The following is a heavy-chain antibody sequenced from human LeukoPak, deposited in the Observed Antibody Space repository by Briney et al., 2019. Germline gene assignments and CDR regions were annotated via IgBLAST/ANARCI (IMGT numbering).Heavy chain of an antibody. V-gene: IGHV1-46*01. CDR2: INPSGGST. D-gene: IGHD2-8*01. Sequence: ASVNVSSKPSGYNFISYYMHWVRQAPGQGRGWMGIINPSGGSTSYAQKIQDRVTMTRDTSTSTVCMELISLKSKDTAVYYCAREDVVLVDAVRYYYYGMDVWGQGTTVTVSS. CDR3: AREDVVLVDAVRYYYYGMDV. J-gene: IGHJ6*02. CDR1: GYNFISYY.